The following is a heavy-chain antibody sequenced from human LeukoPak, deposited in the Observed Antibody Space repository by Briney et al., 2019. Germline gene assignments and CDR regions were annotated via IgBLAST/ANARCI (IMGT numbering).Heavy chain of an antibody. CDR2: INPNRGGT. J-gene: IGHJ4*02. D-gene: IGHD5-18*01. Sequence: SVKVSCQASGYPFTDYYMHWVRQAPGQGLEWMGWINPNRGGTDYAQKFQGRVTMTRDTSISTAYMELSRLRYDDTAVYYCASGYRFRNWGQGTLVTVSS. CDR3: ASGYRFRN. V-gene: IGHV1-2*02. CDR1: GYPFTDYY.